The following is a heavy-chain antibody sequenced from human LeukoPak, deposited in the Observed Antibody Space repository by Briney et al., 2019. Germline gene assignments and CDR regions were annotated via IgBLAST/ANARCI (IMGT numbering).Heavy chain of an antibody. J-gene: IGHJ6*02. V-gene: IGHV3-23*01. CDR2: MSGSGGST. D-gene: IGHD1-1*01. Sequence: GGSLRLSCAASGSTFNTYAMSWVRQAPGKGLEWVSGMSGSGGSTSYADSVKGRFTISRDNSKNTLYLHMNSLRAEDTAVYYCARWGGPTTGRGLRFYYYGMDVWGRGTTVVVSS. CDR3: ARWGGPTTGRGLRFYYYGMDV. CDR1: GSTFNTYA.